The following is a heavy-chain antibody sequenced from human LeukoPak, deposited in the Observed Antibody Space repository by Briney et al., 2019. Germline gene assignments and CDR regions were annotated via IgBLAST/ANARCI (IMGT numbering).Heavy chain of an antibody. CDR1: GGSFSGYY. J-gene: IGHJ5*02. V-gene: IGHV4-34*01. D-gene: IGHD5-12*01. Sequence: SETLSLTCAVYGGSFSGYYWSWIRQPPGKGLEWIGEINHSGSTNYNPSLKSRVTISVDTSKNQFSLKLSSVTAADTAVYYCARGPPYVDIVATAGKTIRHHNWFDPWGQGTLVTVSS. CDR3: ARGPPYVDIVATAGKTIRHHNWFDP. CDR2: INHSGST.